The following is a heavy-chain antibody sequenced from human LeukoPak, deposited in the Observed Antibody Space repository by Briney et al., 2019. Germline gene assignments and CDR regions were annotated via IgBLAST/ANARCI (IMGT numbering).Heavy chain of an antibody. CDR1: GFTFSTYS. D-gene: IGHD1-26*01. CDR2: ISGTSSTM. V-gene: IGHV3-48*04. Sequence: GGSLRLSCAASGFTFSTYSMNWVRQAPGKGLDWVSYISGTSSTMHYADSVKGRFTISRDNAKNSLYLQMNSLRVEDTAVYYCARVEWEGPHPTLNYWGQGTLVTVSS. CDR3: ARVEWEGPHPTLNY. J-gene: IGHJ4*02.